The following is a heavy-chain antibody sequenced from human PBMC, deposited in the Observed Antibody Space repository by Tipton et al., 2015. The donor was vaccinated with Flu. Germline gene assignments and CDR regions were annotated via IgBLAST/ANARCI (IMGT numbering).Heavy chain of an antibody. CDR1: GFTFSSYW. Sequence: GSLRLSCAASGFTFSSYWMSWVRQAPGKGLEWLANIKQDGSEKYYVDSAKGRFTISRDNAKNSLYLQMNSLRGDDSAVYYCARAGGDWGSYWGQGTLVTGSS. V-gene: IGHV3-7*01. D-gene: IGHD3-16*01. CDR2: IKQDGSEK. CDR3: ARAGGDWGSY. J-gene: IGHJ4*02.